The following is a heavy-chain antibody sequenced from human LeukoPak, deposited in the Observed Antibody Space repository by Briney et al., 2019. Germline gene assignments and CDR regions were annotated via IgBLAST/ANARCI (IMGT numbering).Heavy chain of an antibody. J-gene: IGHJ5*02. D-gene: IGHD2-2*01. Sequence: PSETLSLTCTVSGGSISSYYWSWIRQPPGKGLEWIGYVYCSGISSYNPSLKSRVTISVDTSKNQFSLKLNSVTAADTAVYYCARDLGFCSSTSCYPWFDPWGQGTLVIVSS. CDR3: ARDLGFCSSTSCYPWFDP. CDR2: VYCSGIS. V-gene: IGHV4-59*01. CDR1: GGSISSYY.